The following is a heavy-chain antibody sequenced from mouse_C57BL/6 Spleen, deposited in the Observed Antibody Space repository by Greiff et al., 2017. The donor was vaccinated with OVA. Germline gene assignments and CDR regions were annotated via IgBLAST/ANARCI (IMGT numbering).Heavy chain of an antibody. CDR1: GYSITSGYD. V-gene: IGHV3-1*01. CDR2: ISYSGST. Sequence: EVKLVESGPGMVKPSQSLSLTCTVTGYSITSGYDWHWIRHFPGNKLEWMGYISYSGSTNYNPSLKSRISITHDTSKNHFFLKLNSVTTEDTATYYCARDGGNYAMDYWGQGTSVTVSS. CDR3: ARDGGNYAMDY. J-gene: IGHJ4*01.